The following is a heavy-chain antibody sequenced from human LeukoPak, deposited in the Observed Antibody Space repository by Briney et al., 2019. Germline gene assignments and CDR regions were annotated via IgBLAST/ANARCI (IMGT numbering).Heavy chain of an antibody. V-gene: IGHV3-30*02. J-gene: IGHJ4*02. D-gene: IGHD6-13*01. Sequence: PGGSLRLSCASSGFTFSSYGTHWVRQAPGKGLEWVAFIRYDGSNKYYADSVKGRFTISRDNSKNTLNLQMNSLRAEDTAVYYCATNGQRAAAYWGQGTLVTVSS. CDR1: GFTFSSYG. CDR2: IRYDGSNK. CDR3: ATNGQRAAAY.